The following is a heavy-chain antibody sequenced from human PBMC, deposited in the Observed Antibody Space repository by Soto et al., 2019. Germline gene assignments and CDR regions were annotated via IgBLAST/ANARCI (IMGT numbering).Heavy chain of an antibody. CDR3: AKGPSYVDC. J-gene: IGHJ4*02. V-gene: IGHV1-18*01. Sequence: ASVKVSCKASGYTFTNSGISWVRQAPGQGLEWMGWISTDNGNTNYADSVKGRFTISRDNSKDTLYLQMNSLRAEDTAVYYCAKGPSYVDCWGQGTLVTVSS. CDR1: GYTFTNSG. CDR2: ISTDNGNT.